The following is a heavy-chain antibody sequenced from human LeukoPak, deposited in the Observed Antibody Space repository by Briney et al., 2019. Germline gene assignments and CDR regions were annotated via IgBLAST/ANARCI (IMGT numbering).Heavy chain of an antibody. CDR3: ASRRGTRFDY. CDR1: GGSVSSGSYH. J-gene: IGHJ4*02. Sequence: SETLSLTCTVSGGSVSSGSYHWSWIRQPPGKGLEWIGYIYYSGSTNYNPSLKSRVTISVDTSKNQFSLKLSSVTAADTAVYYCASRRGTRFDYWGQGTLVTVSS. V-gene: IGHV4-61*01. D-gene: IGHD1-7*01. CDR2: IYYSGST.